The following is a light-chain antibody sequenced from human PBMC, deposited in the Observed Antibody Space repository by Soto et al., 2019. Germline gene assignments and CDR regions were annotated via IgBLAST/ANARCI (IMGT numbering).Light chain of an antibody. J-gene: IGKJ1*01. Sequence: EIVMAQSPATPSVSPGEGAPPSCRASQSVSSKLAWYQQKPGQAPRLLIYGASTRATGIPARFSGSGSGTEFTLIISSLQSEDSAVYYCQQYNSWLWTFGQGTKVDIK. CDR1: QSVSSK. V-gene: IGKV3-15*01. CDR3: QQYNSWLWT. CDR2: GAS.